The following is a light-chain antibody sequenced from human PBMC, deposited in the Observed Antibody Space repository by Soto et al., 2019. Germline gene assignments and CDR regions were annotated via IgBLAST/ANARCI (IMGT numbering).Light chain of an antibody. CDR1: QVISTW. Sequence: IQWTQSPSSVSASVGDRVTITCGASQVISTWLAWYQQKPGQAPKLLIYAASVLESGVPSRFSVSGSGTDFTLTISGVQNEDFATYCCQQANSFTITFCQGTRLEIK. CDR3: QQANSFTIT. J-gene: IGKJ5*01. CDR2: AAS. V-gene: IGKV1-12*01.